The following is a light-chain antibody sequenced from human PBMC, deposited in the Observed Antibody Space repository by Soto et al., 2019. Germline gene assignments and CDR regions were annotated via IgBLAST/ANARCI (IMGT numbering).Light chain of an antibody. CDR2: AAS. Sequence: DIQMTQSPSSLSAFVGDRVTITCRASQSISRYLNWYQQKPGKAPKLLIYAASRLQSGVPSRFSGSGSGTDFTLTIRSLQPEDFATYYCQQSYSIPRLTFGGGTKVEIK. CDR1: QSISRY. CDR3: QQSYSIPRLT. J-gene: IGKJ4*01. V-gene: IGKV1-39*01.